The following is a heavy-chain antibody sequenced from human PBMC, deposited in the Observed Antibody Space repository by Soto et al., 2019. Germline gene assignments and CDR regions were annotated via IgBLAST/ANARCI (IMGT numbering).Heavy chain of an antibody. Sequence: GGSLSLSCAASGFTFSSYWMSWVRQAPGKGLEWVANIKQDGSEKYYVDSVKGRFTISRDNAKNSLYLQMNSLRAEDTAVYYCARDRHYYDSSGPPPSGAFDIWGQGTMVTVSS. CDR1: GFTFSSYW. J-gene: IGHJ3*02. CDR3: ARDRHYYDSSGPPPSGAFDI. V-gene: IGHV3-7*03. D-gene: IGHD3-22*01. CDR2: IKQDGSEK.